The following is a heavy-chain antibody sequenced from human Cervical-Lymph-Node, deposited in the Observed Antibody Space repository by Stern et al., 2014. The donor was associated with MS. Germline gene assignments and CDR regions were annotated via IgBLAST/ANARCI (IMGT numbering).Heavy chain of an antibody. CDR2: IYYSGTT. V-gene: IGHV4-30-4*01. CDR1: GASVGGGDWY. D-gene: IGHD1-1*01. J-gene: IGHJ3*02. CDR3: AGAIGKYELLESFDM. Sequence: QVQLVESGPGLVKPSQTLSLACAVYGASVGGGDWYWSWIRQPPGKGLEWLGHIYYSGTTYYKPSLKSRLIISLDTSKNQFSLNLTSVTAADTAVYYCAGAIGKYELLESFDMWGQGTMVTVSS.